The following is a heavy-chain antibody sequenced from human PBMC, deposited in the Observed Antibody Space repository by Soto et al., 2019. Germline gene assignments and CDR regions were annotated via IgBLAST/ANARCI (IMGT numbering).Heavy chain of an antibody. J-gene: IGHJ4*02. Sequence: SETLSLTCTVSGGSISSSSYYWGWIRQPPWKGLELIGSIFYSGSTYYNPSLKSRVTISLDTSKNQFSLKLTSVTAADTAVYYCARDKITGLFDYWGQGTLVTVSS. CDR2: IFYSGST. CDR3: ARDKITGLFDY. V-gene: IGHV4-39*02. D-gene: IGHD2-8*02. CDR1: GGSISSSSYY.